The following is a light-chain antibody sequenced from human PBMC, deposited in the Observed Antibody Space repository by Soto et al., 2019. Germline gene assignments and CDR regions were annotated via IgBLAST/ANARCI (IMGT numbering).Light chain of an antibody. J-gene: IGLJ2*01. CDR3: SSYTSSTTLEVV. V-gene: IGLV2-14*01. CDR2: EVS. CDR1: TSDIGGYNY. Sequence: QSVLTQPASVSGSPGQSITISCTGTTSDIGGYNYVSWYQQHPGKAPKLIIYEVSYRPSGVSDRFSGSKSDNTASLTISGLQAEDEGDYSCSSYTSSTTLEVVFGGGTKLTVL.